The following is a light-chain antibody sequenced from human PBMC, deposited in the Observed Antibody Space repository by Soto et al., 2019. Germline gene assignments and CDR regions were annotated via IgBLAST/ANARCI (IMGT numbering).Light chain of an antibody. V-gene: IGLV2-14*01. CDR1: SRDVGGYYY. CDR3: SSYTSSNTFYV. J-gene: IGLJ1*01. Sequence: QSVLTQPASVSGSPGQSITISCTGTSRDVGGYYYVSWYQHHPGKARKLMIYQVSNRPSGVSNRFSGSKSGNTASLTISGLQAEDEADYYCSSYTSSNTFYVFGTGHKLTVL. CDR2: QVS.